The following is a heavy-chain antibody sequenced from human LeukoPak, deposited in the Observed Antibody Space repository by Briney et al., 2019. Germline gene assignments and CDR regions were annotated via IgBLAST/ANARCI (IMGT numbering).Heavy chain of an antibody. V-gene: IGHV3-23*01. CDR3: AKDVGGLEFFDS. CDR2: ISGSGGNT. CDR1: GPAFSGYG. D-gene: IGHD4-23*01. Sequence: GGSLRLSCAASGPAFSGYGISWVRQAPGKGLEWVSTISGSGGNTHYADSVTGRFTISRDNSKNTLYLQMNSLKGEDTAMYYCAKDVGGLEFFDSWGQGTQVTFSS. J-gene: IGHJ4*02.